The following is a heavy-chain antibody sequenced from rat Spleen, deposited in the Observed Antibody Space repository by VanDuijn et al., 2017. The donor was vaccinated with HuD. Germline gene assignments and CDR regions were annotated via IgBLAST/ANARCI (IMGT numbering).Heavy chain of an antibody. CDR2: ISYSGST. Sequence: EVQLQESGPGLVKPSQSLSLTCSVTGYSITSNYWGWIRKFPGNKMEWIGHISYSGSTSYNPSLKSRISITRDTSKNQFFLQLNSVTTEDTATYYCARYPLGGSRLGYFDFWGPGTMVTVSS. V-gene: IGHV3-1*01. J-gene: IGHJ1*01. D-gene: IGHD1-3*01. CDR1: GYSITSNY. CDR3: ARYPLGGSRLGYFDF.